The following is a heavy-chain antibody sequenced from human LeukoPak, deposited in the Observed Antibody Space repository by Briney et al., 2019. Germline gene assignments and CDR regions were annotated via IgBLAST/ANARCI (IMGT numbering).Heavy chain of an antibody. V-gene: IGHV4-59*01. CDR3: ATSMHGYCSGGSCYGAFDI. CDR2: IYYSGST. Sequence: KSSETLSLTCTVSGXSISNYYWSWIRQPPGKGLEWIGYIYYSGSTNYNPSLKSRVTISVDTSKNQFSLKLSSVTAADTAVYYCATSMHGYCSGGSCYGAFDIWGQVTMVTVSS. J-gene: IGHJ3*02. CDR1: GXSISNYY. D-gene: IGHD2-15*01.